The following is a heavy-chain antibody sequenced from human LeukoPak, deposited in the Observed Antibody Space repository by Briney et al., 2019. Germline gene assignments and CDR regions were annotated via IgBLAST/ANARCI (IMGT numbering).Heavy chain of an antibody. J-gene: IGHJ4*02. Sequence: PSETLSLTCTVSGGSIRSSSYYWGWIRQPPGKGLEWIGSTNYSGSAYYNPSLKSRITISVDTSKSQFSLKLNSVTAADTAVYYCARPYSSSSYYYFDYWGQGTLVTVSS. CDR3: ARPYSSSSYYYFDY. CDR2: TNYSGSA. D-gene: IGHD6-6*01. CDR1: GGSIRSSSYY. V-gene: IGHV4-39*01.